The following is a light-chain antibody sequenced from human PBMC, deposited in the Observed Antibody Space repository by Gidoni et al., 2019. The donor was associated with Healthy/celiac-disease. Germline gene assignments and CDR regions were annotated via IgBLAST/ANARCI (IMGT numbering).Light chain of an antibody. J-gene: IGKJ1*01. Sequence: DIVMTLSSATLSVSPGERPTPSCRAIQSVRSILAWYQQKPGQAPRLLIYGASTRATGIPARFSGSGSGTEFTLTISSLQSEDFAVYYCQQYNKWPQTFGQGTKVEIK. CDR3: QQYNKWPQT. CDR1: QSVRSI. CDR2: GAS. V-gene: IGKV3-15*01.